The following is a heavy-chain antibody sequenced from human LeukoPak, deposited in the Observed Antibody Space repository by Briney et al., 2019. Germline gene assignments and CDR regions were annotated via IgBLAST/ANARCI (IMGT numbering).Heavy chain of an antibody. CDR3: AKENYASGRDFDY. CDR1: GFTFSSYS. CDR2: ISSSSSYI. Sequence: PGGSLRLSCAASGFTFSSYSMNWVRQAPGKGLEWVSSISSSSSYIYYANSVKGRFTISRDNAKNSLFLQTNSLRVEDTAVYYCAKENYASGRDFDYWGQGTLVTVSS. J-gene: IGHJ4*02. D-gene: IGHD3-10*01. V-gene: IGHV3-21*04.